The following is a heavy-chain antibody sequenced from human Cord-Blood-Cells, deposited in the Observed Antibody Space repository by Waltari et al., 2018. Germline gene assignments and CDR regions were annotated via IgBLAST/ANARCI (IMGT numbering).Heavy chain of an antibody. CDR1: GGSISSGSYY. D-gene: IGHD3-9*01. CDR2: IYTSGST. CDR3: ARSGYDILTGYYDAFDI. J-gene: IGHJ3*02. V-gene: IGHV4-61*09. Sequence: QVQLQESGPGLVKPSQTLSLTCTVSGGSISSGSYYWSWIRPPAGKGLEWIGYIYTSGSTNYNPSLKSRVTISVDTSKNQFSLKLSSVTAADTAVYYCARSGYDILTGYYDAFDIWGQGTMVTVSS.